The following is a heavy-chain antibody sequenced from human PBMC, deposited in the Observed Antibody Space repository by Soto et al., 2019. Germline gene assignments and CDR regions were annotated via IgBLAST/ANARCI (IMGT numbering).Heavy chain of an antibody. CDR1: GYTFTSYY. J-gene: IGHJ4*03. Sequence: ASVKVSCKASGYTFTSYYMHWVRQAPGQGLEWMGIINPSGGSTSYAQKFQGRVTMTRDTSTSTVYMELSSLRSEDTAVYYCARDHRVGARRYYFDYWGQGTVVTVSS. D-gene: IGHD1-26*01. CDR2: INPSGGST. V-gene: IGHV1-46*01. CDR3: ARDHRVGARRYYFDY.